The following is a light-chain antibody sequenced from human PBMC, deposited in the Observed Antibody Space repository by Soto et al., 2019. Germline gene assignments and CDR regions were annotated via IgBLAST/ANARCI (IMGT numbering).Light chain of an antibody. J-gene: IGLJ2*01. V-gene: IGLV1-47*02. Sequence: QSVLTQPPSVSGTPGQRVTISCSGSTSNIGSNYVYWYQQLPGTAPKLVIYSNNQRPSGVPDRFSGSKSGTSASLSISGLRSEDEADYYCAAWDASLSGVVFGGRTKVTVL. CDR3: AAWDASLSGVV. CDR2: SNN. CDR1: TSNIGSNY.